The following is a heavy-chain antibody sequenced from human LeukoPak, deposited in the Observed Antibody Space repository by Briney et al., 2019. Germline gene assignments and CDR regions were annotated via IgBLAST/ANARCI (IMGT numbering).Heavy chain of an antibody. CDR2: MNPNSGNT. Sequence: VASVKVSCKASGYTFTSYDINWVRQATGQGLEWMGWMNPNSGNTGYAQKFQGRVTITRNTSISTAYMELSSLRSEDTAVYYCARDKYSGSYFPSDYWGQGTLVTVSS. J-gene: IGHJ4*02. D-gene: IGHD1-26*01. V-gene: IGHV1-8*03. CDR3: ARDKYSGSYFPSDY. CDR1: GYTFTSYD.